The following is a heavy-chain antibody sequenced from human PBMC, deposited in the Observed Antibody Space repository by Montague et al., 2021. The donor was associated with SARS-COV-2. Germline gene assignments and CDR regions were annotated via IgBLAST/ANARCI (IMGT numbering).Heavy chain of an antibody. Sequence: PALVKPTQTLTLTCTFSGFSLSTSGMCVSWIRQPPGKALEWLARIDWDDDKYYSTSLKTRLTISKDTSKNQVVLTMTNMDPVDTATYYCARILVAAAGSPFDPWGQGTRGTGSS. CDR2: IDWDDDK. D-gene: IGHD6-13*01. V-gene: IGHV2-70*11. J-gene: IGHJ5*02. CDR3: ARILVAAAGSPFDP. CDR1: GFSLSTSGMC.